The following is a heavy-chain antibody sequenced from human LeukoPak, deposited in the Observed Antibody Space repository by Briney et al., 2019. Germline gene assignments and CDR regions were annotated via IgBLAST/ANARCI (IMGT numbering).Heavy chain of an antibody. D-gene: IGHD3-16*01. CDR2: ISGIVGST. J-gene: IGHJ3*02. Sequence: PGGSLRLSCAASGFTFSSYAMSWVRQAPGKGLEWVSTISGIVGSTNYADSVKGRVTISRDNSKNTLYLQMNSLRAEDTAIYYCAKDYFTFGGMIDAFDIWGQGTMVTVSS. CDR1: GFTFSSYA. CDR3: AKDYFTFGGMIDAFDI. V-gene: IGHV3-23*01.